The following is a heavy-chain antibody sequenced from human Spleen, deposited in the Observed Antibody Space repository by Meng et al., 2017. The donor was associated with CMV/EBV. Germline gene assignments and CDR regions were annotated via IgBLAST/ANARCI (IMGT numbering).Heavy chain of an antibody. V-gene: IGHV4-30-4*08. J-gene: IGHJ4*02. Sequence: SETLSLTCTVSGGSISSGDYYWSWIRQPPGKGLEWIGYIYYSGSTYYNPSLKSRVTISVDTSKNQFSLKLSSVTDADTAVYFCARQRNTWEYDYWGQGTLVTVSS. CDR2: IYYSGST. CDR1: GGSISSGDYY. D-gene: IGHD1-14*01. CDR3: ARQRNTWEYDY.